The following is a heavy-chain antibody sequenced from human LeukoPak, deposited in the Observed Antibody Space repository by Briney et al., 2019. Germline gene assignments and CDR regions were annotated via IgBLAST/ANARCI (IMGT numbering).Heavy chain of an antibody. J-gene: IGHJ4*02. CDR3: ARGKDGYNYYFDY. CDR1: GGTFSSYA. D-gene: IGHD5-24*01. V-gene: IGHV1-69*13. CDR2: IIPIFGSA. Sequence: SVKVSCKASGGTFSSYAISWVRQAPGQGLEWMGGIIPIFGSANYAQKFQGRVTITADESTSTAYMELSSLRSEDTAVYYCARGKDGYNYYFDYWGQGTLVTVSS.